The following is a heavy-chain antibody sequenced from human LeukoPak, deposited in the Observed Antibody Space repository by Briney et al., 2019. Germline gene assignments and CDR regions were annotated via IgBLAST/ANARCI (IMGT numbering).Heavy chain of an antibody. Sequence: GGSLRLSCAASGFTFSSYSMNWSRRAPGRGLEWGSSIICSSSYIYYADSVKGRFTISRDNAKNSLYLQMNSLRAEETAVYYCAGPMGPAAIFGFDYWGQGTLVTVSS. CDR2: IICSSSYI. D-gene: IGHD2-2*01. J-gene: IGHJ4*02. V-gene: IGHV3-21*01. CDR1: GFTFSSYS. CDR3: AGPMGPAAIFGFDY.